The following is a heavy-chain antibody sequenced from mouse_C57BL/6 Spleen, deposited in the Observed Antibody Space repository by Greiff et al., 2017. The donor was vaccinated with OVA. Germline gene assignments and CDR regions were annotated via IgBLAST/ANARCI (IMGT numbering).Heavy chain of an antibody. V-gene: IGHV5-4*01. CDR2: ISDGGSYT. J-gene: IGHJ3*01. CDR3: ARDRGSNSWFAY. CDR1: GFTFSSYA. Sequence: EVKVVESGGGLVKPGGSLKLSCAASGFTFSSYAMSWVRQTPEKRLEWVATISDGGSYTYYPDNVKGRFTISRDNAKNNLYLQMSHLKSEDTAMYYCARDRGSNSWFAYWGQGTLVTVSA. D-gene: IGHD2-5*01.